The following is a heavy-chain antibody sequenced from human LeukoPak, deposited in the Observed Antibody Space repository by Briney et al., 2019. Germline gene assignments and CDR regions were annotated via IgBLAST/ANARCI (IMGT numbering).Heavy chain of an antibody. Sequence: PSETLSLTCTVSGSSFSSSSYYWGWVRQPPGEGLGWIGSIYFSGSTYYNPSLKSRVTISVDTSKNQFSLKLSFVTAADTAVYYCASARYYDSSGYYFIDYWGQGTLVTVSS. J-gene: IGHJ4*02. V-gene: IGHV4-39*07. CDR1: GSSFSSSSYY. D-gene: IGHD3-22*01. CDR2: IYFSGST. CDR3: ASARYYDSSGYYFIDY.